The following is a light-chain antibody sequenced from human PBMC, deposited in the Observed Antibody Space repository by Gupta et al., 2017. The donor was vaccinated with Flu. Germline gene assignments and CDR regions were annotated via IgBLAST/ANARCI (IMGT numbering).Light chain of an antibody. Sequence: EIELTHSPGTMSLSPGQRARLSCRASQIVSSSYLDWYQQKPGHPPRFLIYGASNRATDISDRFVVIGYVTDFALTSSIRHPEYSALYYCHQYLNSPAFGQGTKVEIK. CDR3: HQYLNSPA. V-gene: IGKV3-20*01. CDR1: QIVSSSY. J-gene: IGKJ1*01. CDR2: GAS.